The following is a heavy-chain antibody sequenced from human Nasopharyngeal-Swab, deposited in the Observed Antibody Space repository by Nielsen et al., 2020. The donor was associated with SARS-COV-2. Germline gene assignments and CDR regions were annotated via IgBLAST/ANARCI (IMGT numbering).Heavy chain of an antibody. CDR3: ARLPSAWGRRDFDY. J-gene: IGHJ4*02. V-gene: IGHV3-21*06. D-gene: IGHD6-19*01. CDR1: GFTFSTYS. Sequence: GESLKISCAASGFTFSTYSMIWVRQAPAKGLEWVSWISSSVSYIYYADSVKGRFTIPRDNAKNALYLQMSSLRAEDTAVYYCARLPSAWGRRDFDYWGQGTLVTVSS. CDR2: ISSSVSYI.